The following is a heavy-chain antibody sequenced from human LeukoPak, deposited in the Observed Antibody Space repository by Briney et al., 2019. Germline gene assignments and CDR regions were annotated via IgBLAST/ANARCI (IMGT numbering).Heavy chain of an antibody. V-gene: IGHV3-53*01. D-gene: IGHD3-22*01. Sequence: GGSLRLSCAASGFTVDSNYLSWVRQAPGKGLEWVSTIYTGGNTYYAASVKGRFTISRDFSKNTVFLHMNSLRAENTAMYYCARGDDSGYYDYFDYWGQGALVTVSS. CDR1: GFTVDSNY. J-gene: IGHJ4*02. CDR2: IYTGGNT. CDR3: ARGDDSGYYDYFDY.